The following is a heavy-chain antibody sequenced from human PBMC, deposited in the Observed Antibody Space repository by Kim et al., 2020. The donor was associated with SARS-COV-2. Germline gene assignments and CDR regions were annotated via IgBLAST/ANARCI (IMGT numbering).Heavy chain of an antibody. CDR3: ARGGYSGGSPITVRNWFDP. Sequence: SVKVSCKASGGTFSSYAISWVRQAPGQGLEWMGGIIPIFGTANYAQKFQGRVTITADESTSTAYMELSSLRSEDTAVYYCARGGYSGGSPITVRNWFDPWGQGTLVTVSS. D-gene: IGHD2-15*01. CDR1: GGTFSSYA. J-gene: IGHJ5*02. V-gene: IGHV1-69*13. CDR2: IIPIFGTA.